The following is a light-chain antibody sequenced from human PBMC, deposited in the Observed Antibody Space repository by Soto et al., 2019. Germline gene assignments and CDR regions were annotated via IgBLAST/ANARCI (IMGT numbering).Light chain of an antibody. CDR1: SSDVGGYNY. V-gene: IGLV2-8*01. Sequence: QSALTQPPSASGSPGQSVTISCTGTSSDVGGYNYVSWYQQHPGKAPKLMIYEVSKRPSGVPDRFSGSKSGNTASLTVSGFQAEDEADYYCSSYAGSNILVFGGGTKLTVL. J-gene: IGLJ2*01. CDR2: EVS. CDR3: SSYAGSNILV.